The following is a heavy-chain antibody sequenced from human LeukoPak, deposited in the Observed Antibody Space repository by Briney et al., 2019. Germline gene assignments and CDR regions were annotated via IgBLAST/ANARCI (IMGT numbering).Heavy chain of an antibody. CDR1: GFTFSSYE. CDR3: ARVPRVGELWYYYYYYMDV. CDR2: ISSSGSTI. J-gene: IGHJ6*03. V-gene: IGHV3-48*03. Sequence: GGSLRLSCAASGFTFSSYEMNWVRQAPGKGLEWVSYISSSGSTIYYADSVKGRFTISRDNAKNPLYLQMNSLRAEDTAVYYCARVPRVGELWYYYYYYMDVWGKGTTVTVSS. D-gene: IGHD3-10*01.